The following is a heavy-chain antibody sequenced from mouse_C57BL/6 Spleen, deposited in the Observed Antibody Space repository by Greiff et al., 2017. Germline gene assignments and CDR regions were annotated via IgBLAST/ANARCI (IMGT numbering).Heavy chain of an antibody. D-gene: IGHD1-1*01. CDR1: GFSFNTYA. CDR3: VRLGGRGLAMDY. V-gene: IGHV10-1*01. J-gene: IGHJ4*01. CDR2: IRSKSNNYAT. Sequence: EVKVEESGGGLVQPKGSLKLSCAASGFSFNTYAMNWVRQAPGKGLEWVARIRSKSNNYATYYADSVKDRFTISRDDSESMLYLQMNNLKTEDTAMYYCVRLGGRGLAMDYWGQGTSVTVSS.